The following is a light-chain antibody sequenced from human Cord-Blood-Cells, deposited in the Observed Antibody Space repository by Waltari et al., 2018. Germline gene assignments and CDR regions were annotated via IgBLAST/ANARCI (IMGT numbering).Light chain of an antibody. V-gene: IGKV3-20*01. CDR1: QCVSSSY. CDR3: QQYGSSPRT. CDR2: GAS. Sequence: EIVLTQSPGTLSLSPGEIATLSCRASQCVSSSYLAWYQQKPGQAPRPLIYGASSRATGIPDRVSGSGSGKDFTLPINRLEPEDFAVYYRQQYGSSPRTFGQGTQVEIK. J-gene: IGKJ1*01.